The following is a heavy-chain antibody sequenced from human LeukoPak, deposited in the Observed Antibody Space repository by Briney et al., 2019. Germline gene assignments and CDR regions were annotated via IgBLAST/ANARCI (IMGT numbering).Heavy chain of an antibody. Sequence: ASVKVSCKASGGTFSSYAISWVRQAPGQGLEWMGGIIPIFGTANYAQKFQGRVTITVDESTSTAYMELSSLRSEDTAVYYCAWSRAQLWTHTFDYWGQGTLVTVSS. CDR1: GGTFSSYA. CDR3: AWSRAQLWTHTFDY. J-gene: IGHJ4*02. V-gene: IGHV1-69*13. CDR2: IIPIFGTA. D-gene: IGHD5-18*01.